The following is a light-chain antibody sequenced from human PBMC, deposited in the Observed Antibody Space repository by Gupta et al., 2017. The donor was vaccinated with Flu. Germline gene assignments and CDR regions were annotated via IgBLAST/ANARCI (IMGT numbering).Light chain of an antibody. CDR2: AAS. V-gene: IGKV1-39*01. J-gene: IGKJ4*02. CDR1: QSISSY. Sequence: IQMTQSPSSLSASVGDRVTITCRASQSISSYLNGYQQKPGKAPKLLIYAASSLKSGVPSRGSGSGSGTDFTLTISSLQPEDVATYYCQQSYSTLRTFGGGTKVEIK. CDR3: QQSYSTLRT.